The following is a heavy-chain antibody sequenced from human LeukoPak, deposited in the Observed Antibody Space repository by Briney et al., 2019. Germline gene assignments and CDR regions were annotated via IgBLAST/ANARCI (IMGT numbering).Heavy chain of an antibody. D-gene: IGHD3-10*01. CDR3: ARGRLRYYYGSGSFFDY. CDR1: GYTFTGYY. Sequence: ASVKVSCKASGYTFTGYYMHWVRQAPGQGLEWMGWISGYNGNTNYAQKLQGRVTMTTDTSTSTAYMELRSLRSDDTAVYYCARGRLRYYYGSGSFFDYWGQGTLVTVSS. CDR2: ISGYNGNT. V-gene: IGHV1-18*04. J-gene: IGHJ4*02.